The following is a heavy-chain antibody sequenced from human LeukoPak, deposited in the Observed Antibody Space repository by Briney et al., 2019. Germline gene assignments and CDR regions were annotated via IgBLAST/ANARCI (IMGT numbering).Heavy chain of an antibody. J-gene: IGHJ3*02. CDR1: GFTFSSDA. Sequence: GGSLRLSCAAYGFTFSSDAMEWVRQARGKGGEWVAVISYDGSNKYYADCVKGRFTSSRDNSKTTLYLQMNSLRAEDTAVYYCARSFGIVVVNDAFDIWGQGTMVTVSS. D-gene: IGHD3-22*01. V-gene: IGHV3-30-3*01. CDR3: ARSFGIVVVNDAFDI. CDR2: ISYDGSNK.